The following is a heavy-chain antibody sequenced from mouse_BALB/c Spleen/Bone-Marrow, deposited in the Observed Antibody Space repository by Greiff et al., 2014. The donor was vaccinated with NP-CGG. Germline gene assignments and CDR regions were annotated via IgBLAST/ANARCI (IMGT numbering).Heavy chain of an antibody. J-gene: IGHJ3*01. CDR2: IYPGDGDT. D-gene: IGHD2-1*01. V-gene: IGHV1-80*01. Sequence: QVQLQQPGAELVRPGSSVKISCKASGYAFSSYWMNWVKQRPGQGLEWIGQIYPGDGDTNYNGKFKGKATLTADRSSSTAYMQLSSLTSEDSAVYFCVLYGNYAGNWGQGTLVTVSA. CDR3: VLYGNYAGN. CDR1: GYAFSSYW.